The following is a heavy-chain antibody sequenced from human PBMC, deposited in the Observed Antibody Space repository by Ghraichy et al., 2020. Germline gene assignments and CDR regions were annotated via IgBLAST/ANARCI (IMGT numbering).Heavy chain of an antibody. V-gene: IGHV4-34*01. J-gene: IGHJ4*02. D-gene: IGHD3-10*01. Sequence: SETLSLTCAVYGGSFSGYYWSWIRQPPGKGLEWIGEINHSGSTNYNPSLKSRVTISVDTSKNQFSLKLSSVTAADTAVYYCARVYSWAMVRAPGEGYFDYWGQGTLVTVSS. CDR3: ARVYSWAMVRAPGEGYFDY. CDR1: GGSFSGYY. CDR2: INHSGST.